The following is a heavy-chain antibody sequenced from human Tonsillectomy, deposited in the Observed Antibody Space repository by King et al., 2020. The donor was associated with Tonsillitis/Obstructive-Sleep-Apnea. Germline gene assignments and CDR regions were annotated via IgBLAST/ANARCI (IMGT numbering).Heavy chain of an antibody. CDR1: GGSFSDSY. J-gene: IGHJ6*03. V-gene: IGHV4-34*01. Sequence: VKLTQWGAGLLKPSETLSLTCAVYGGSFSDSYWTWVRQPPGKGLEWVGEVTHTGSTNYSPSLKSRVTISVDTSKNQFSLKLRSVTAADTAVYYCARGHLETFPDYYFYYYMDVWGKGTTVTVSS. D-gene: IGHD1-14*01. CDR3: ARGHLETFPDYYFYYYMDV. CDR2: VTHTGST.